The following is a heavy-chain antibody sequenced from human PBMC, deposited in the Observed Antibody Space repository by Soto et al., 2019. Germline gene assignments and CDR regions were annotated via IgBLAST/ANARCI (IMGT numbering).Heavy chain of an antibody. CDR1: GFTFSSYS. V-gene: IGHV3-21*01. D-gene: IGHD2-2*01. CDR2: ISSSSSYI. CDR3: ARDRHCSSTSCYLGYYYYGMDV. J-gene: IGHJ6*02. Sequence: EVQLVESGGGLVKPGGSLRLCCAASGFTFSSYSMNWVRQAPGKGLEWVSSISSSSSYIYYADSVKGRFTISRDNAKNSLYLQMNSLRAEDTAVYYCARDRHCSSTSCYLGYYYYGMDVWGQGTTVTVSS.